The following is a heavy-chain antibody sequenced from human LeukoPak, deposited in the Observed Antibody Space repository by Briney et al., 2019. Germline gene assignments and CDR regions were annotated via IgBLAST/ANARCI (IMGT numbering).Heavy chain of an antibody. CDR3: ARAPVIVVVVAASDAFDI. V-gene: IGHV4-39*07. D-gene: IGHD2-15*01. J-gene: IGHJ3*02. CDR2: IYHSGST. CDR1: GGSISSGSYY. Sequence: SETLSLTCSVSGGSISSGSYYWGWIRQPPGKGLEWIGSIYHSGSTYYNPSLKSRVTISVDTSKNQFSLKLSSVTAADTAVYYCARAPVIVVVVAASDAFDIWGQGTMVTVSS.